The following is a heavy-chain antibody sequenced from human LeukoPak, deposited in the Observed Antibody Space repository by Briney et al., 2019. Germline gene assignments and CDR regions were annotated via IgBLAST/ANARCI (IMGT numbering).Heavy chain of an antibody. Sequence: GGSLRLSCAASEFTLSTYAMNWVRQAPDKGLEWVALIWYDGTNKFYADSVKGRFTISRDNSKNTLYLQMNSLRAEDTAVYYCARDPEGGNVRYFQHWGQGTLVTVSS. CDR1: EFTLSTYA. V-gene: IGHV3-33*08. CDR3: ARDPEGGNVRYFQH. D-gene: IGHD4-23*01. J-gene: IGHJ1*01. CDR2: IWYDGTNK.